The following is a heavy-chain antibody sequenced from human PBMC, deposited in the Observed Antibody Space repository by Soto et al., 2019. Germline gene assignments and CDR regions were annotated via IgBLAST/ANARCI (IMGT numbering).Heavy chain of an antibody. CDR1: GFIFSSYW. Sequence: EVQLVESGGGLVQPGGSLRLSCAASGFIFSSYWMHWVRQAPGKGLVWVSRLHSDGSTTSYADSVKGRFTISRDNAKNTLDLQMNSLRAEDTAVYYCARELPTAIRGGYYYSYGMDVWGQGTTVTVSS. J-gene: IGHJ6*02. CDR2: LHSDGSTT. V-gene: IGHV3-74*01. CDR3: ARELPTAIRGGYYYSYGMDV. D-gene: IGHD2-2*02.